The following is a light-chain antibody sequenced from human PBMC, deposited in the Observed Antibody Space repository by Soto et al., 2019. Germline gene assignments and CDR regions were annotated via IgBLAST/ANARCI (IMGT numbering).Light chain of an antibody. CDR3: QQYNHWPRMLS. CDR1: QSLSSN. CDR2: DTS. J-gene: IGKJ4*01. Sequence: EIVLTQSPATLYVSPGERVTLSCRASQSLSSNVAWHQQRPRQAPRLLIYDTSSRASDVPARFSGRGSGTEFTLTIASLQSEDFAIYYCQQYNHWPRMLSFGGGTKVE. V-gene: IGKV3-15*01.